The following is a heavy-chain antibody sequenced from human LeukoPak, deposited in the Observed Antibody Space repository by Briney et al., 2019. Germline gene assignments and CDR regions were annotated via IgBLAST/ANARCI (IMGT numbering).Heavy chain of an antibody. V-gene: IGHV3-33*08. Sequence: GGSLRLSCAASGFTFSSYAMSWVRQAPGKGLEWVAVIWYDGSNKYYADSVKGRFTISRDNSKNTLYLQMNSLRAEDTAVYYCARDPAYYYDSSGSLDYWGQGTLVTVSS. J-gene: IGHJ4*02. CDR2: IWYDGSNK. CDR3: ARDPAYYYDSSGSLDY. D-gene: IGHD3-22*01. CDR1: GFTFSSYA.